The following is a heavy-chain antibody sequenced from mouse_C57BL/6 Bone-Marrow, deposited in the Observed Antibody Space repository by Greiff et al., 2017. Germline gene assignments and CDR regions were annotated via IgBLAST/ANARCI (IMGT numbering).Heavy chain of an antibody. V-gene: IGHV1-9*01. J-gene: IGHJ2*01. CDR1: GYTFTGYW. Sequence: QVQLKQSGAELMKPGASVKLSCKATGYTFTGYWIEWVQQTPGHGLEWIGEILPGSGSTYYTEKFKGKATFTADTSSNTAYMQLSSLTTEDSAIYCCAIYGKGFDYWGQGTTLTVSS. D-gene: IGHD1-1*01. CDR2: ILPGSGST. CDR3: AIYGKGFDY.